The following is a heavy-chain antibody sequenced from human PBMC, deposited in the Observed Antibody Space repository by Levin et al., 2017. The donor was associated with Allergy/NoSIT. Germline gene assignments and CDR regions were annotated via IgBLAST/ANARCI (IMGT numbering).Heavy chain of an antibody. D-gene: IGHD3-22*01. Sequence: GASVKVSCAASGFTFSTYWMSWVRQAPGKGLEWVATIKEDGSESYYVASVTGRFTMSRDNAKNSLYLQMNSLRVEDTAAYYCARDRDSGYSGGDALDIWGQGTMVTVSS. CDR3: ARDRDSGYSGGDALDI. V-gene: IGHV3-7*01. CDR2: IKEDGSES. CDR1: GFTFSTYW. J-gene: IGHJ3*02.